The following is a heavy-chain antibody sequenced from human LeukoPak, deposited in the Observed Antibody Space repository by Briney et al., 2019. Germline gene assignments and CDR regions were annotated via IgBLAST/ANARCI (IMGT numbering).Heavy chain of an antibody. CDR3: ARASWGYQFDS. Sequence: GGSLRLSCAASGFTVSTNYVSWVRQAPGKGLEWVSVICSSGSTYYADSVKDRFTISRDNSRNTVDLQMNSLRVEDTAVYYCARASWGYQFDSWGQGTLVTVSS. D-gene: IGHD5-12*01. CDR1: GFTVSTNY. V-gene: IGHV3-66*01. CDR2: ICSSGST. J-gene: IGHJ4*02.